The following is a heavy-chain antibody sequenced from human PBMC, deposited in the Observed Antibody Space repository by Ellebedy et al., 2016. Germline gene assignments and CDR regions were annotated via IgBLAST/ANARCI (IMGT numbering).Heavy chain of an antibody. Sequence: GESLKISXAASGFTFSSYGMHWVRQAPGKGLEWVAVIWYDGSNKYYADSVKGRFTISRDNSKNTLYLQMNSLRAEDTAVYYCARGRGICSSTSCYPNYYMDVWGKGTTVTVSS. CDR1: GFTFSSYG. CDR3: ARGRGICSSTSCYPNYYMDV. CDR2: IWYDGSNK. V-gene: IGHV3-33*01. D-gene: IGHD2-2*01. J-gene: IGHJ6*03.